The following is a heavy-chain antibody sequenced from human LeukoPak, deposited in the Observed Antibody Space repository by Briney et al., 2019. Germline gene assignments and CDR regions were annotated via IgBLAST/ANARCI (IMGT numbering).Heavy chain of an antibody. V-gene: IGHV3-NL1*01. CDR2: IYSGGST. CDR3: ARGRASCYDY. J-gene: IGHJ4*02. Sequence: PGRSLRLSCAVSGFTCSSYAMHWVRQAPGKGLEWVSVIYSGGSTYYAASVKGRFTISRDNSKNTLYLQMNSLRAEDTAVYYCARGRASCYDYWGQGTLVTVSS. CDR1: GFTCSSYA. D-gene: IGHD2-2*01.